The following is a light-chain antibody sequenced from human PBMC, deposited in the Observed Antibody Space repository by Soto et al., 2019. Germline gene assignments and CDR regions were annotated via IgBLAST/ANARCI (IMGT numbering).Light chain of an antibody. CDR1: QSISSH. V-gene: IGKV3-11*01. Sequence: EIVLKQSPATLSLSPGERATLSCRASQSISSHLAWYQQKPGQAPRLLIYGASNRATGIPARFSGSGSGTDFTLTISSLEPEDFAVYYCQQRINWPLTFGGGTKVEIK. CDR3: QQRINWPLT. J-gene: IGKJ4*01. CDR2: GAS.